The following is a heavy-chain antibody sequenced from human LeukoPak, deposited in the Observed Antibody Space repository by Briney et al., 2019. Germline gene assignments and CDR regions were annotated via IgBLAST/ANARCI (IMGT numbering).Heavy chain of an antibody. V-gene: IGHV3-30*02. Sequence: GGSLRLSCAASGFTFSSYGMHWVRQAPGKGLEWVAFTRYDGSNKYYADSVKGRFTISRDNSKNTLYLQMNSLRAEDTAVYYCASIAARFRSYYYMDVWGKGTTVTVSS. CDR3: ASIAARFRSYYYMDV. D-gene: IGHD6-6*01. J-gene: IGHJ6*03. CDR2: TRYDGSNK. CDR1: GFTFSSYG.